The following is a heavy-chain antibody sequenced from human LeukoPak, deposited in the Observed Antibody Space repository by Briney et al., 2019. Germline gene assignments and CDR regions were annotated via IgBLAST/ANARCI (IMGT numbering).Heavy chain of an antibody. J-gene: IGHJ4*02. CDR2: IYYSGST. V-gene: IGHV4-59*01. Sequence: SETLSLTCTVSGGSISSYYWSWIRQPPGKGLEWIAYIYYSGSTNYNPSLKSRVTISVDTSKNQFSLKLSSVTAADTAVYYCARRYGSGSSGTLDYWGQGTLVTVSS. CDR1: GGSISSYY. CDR3: ARRYGSGSSGTLDY. D-gene: IGHD3-10*01.